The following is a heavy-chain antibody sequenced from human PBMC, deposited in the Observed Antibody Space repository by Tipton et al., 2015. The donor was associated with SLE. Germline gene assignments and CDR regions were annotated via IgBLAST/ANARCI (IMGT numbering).Heavy chain of an antibody. CDR3: ARPMNYYGSGSYAY. CDR1: GYSFSDYW. D-gene: IGHD3-10*01. Sequence: VQLVQSGVEVRRSGDSLKISCKGSGYSFSDYWIGWVRQMPGKGLDWMGIIYPGDSDTTYSPSFQGQVTISADKSISTAYLQWSSLKASDTAMYYCARPMNYYGSGSYAYWGQGTLVTVSS. J-gene: IGHJ4*02. V-gene: IGHV5-51*01. CDR2: IYPGDSDT.